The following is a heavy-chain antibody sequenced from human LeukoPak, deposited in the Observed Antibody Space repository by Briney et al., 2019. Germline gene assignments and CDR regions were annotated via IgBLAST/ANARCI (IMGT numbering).Heavy chain of an antibody. V-gene: IGHV1-69*06. CDR2: IIPIFGTA. CDR3: AREREGGLRFDY. Sequence: GSSVKVSCKASGGTFSSYAISWVRQAPGQGLEWMGGIIPIFGTANYAQKFQGRVTITADKSTSTAYMELSSLRSEDTAVYYCAREREGGLRFDYWGQGTLVTVSS. D-gene: IGHD3-16*01. CDR1: GGTFSSYA. J-gene: IGHJ4*02.